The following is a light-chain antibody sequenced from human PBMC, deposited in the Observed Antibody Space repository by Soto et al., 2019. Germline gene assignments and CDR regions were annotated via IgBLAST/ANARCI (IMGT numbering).Light chain of an antibody. CDR3: QQYNSYWT. J-gene: IGKJ1*01. CDR2: DAS. CDR1: QSISSW. Sequence: DIQMTQSPSTLSASVGDRVTITCRASQSISSWLAWYQQKPGIAPNLLIYDASSLESGVPSRFSGSGSGTEFTLTISSLQPDDFATYYCQQYNSYWTFGQGTKV. V-gene: IGKV1-5*01.